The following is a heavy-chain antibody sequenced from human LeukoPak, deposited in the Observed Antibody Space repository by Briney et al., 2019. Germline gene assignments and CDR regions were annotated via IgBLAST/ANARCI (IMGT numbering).Heavy chain of an antibody. CDR3: AREVARLTLDY. CDR1: GFTFSSYS. V-gene: IGHV3-21*01. D-gene: IGHD2-15*01. J-gene: IGHJ4*02. Sequence: NTGGSLRLSCAASGFTFSSYSMNWVRQAPGKGLEWVSSISSSSSYKYYADSVKGRFTISRDNAKNSLYLQMNSLRAEDTAVYYCAREVARLTLDYWGQGTLVTVSS. CDR2: ISSSSSYK.